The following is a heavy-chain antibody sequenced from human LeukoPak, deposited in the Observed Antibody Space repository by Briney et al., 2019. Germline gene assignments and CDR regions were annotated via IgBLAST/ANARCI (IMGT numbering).Heavy chain of an antibody. CDR1: GYSFISYW. D-gene: IGHD6-6*01. CDR3: ARLAASWFDP. CDR2: FYPAESDN. Sequence: GESLKISCKGSGYSFISYWIGWVRQMAGEGLEGLGIFYPAESDNNYSTSTQDQVTIAADKSISTYYMQWSILKASDTAMYYCARLAASWFDPWGQGTLVTVSS. J-gene: IGHJ5*02. V-gene: IGHV5-51*01.